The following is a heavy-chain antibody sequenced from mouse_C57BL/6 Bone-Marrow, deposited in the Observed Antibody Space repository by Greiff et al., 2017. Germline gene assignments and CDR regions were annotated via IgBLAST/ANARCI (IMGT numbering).Heavy chain of an antibody. J-gene: IGHJ3*01. CDR1: GYTFTSYW. CDR2: IHPNSGST. D-gene: IGHD1-1*01. CDR3: ASYYCGSSGAWFAY. V-gene: IGHV1-64*01. Sequence: VQLQQPGAELVKPGASVKLSCKASGYTFTSYWMHWVKQRPGQGLEWIGMIHPNSGSTNYNEKFKSKATLTVDKSSSTAYMQLSSLTSEDSAVYYCASYYCGSSGAWFAYWGQGTLVTVSA.